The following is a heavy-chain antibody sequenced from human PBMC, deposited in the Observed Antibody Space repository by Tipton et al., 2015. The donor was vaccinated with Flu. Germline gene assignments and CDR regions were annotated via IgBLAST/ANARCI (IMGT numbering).Heavy chain of an antibody. CDR2: IYSDGTT. Sequence: QLVQSGGGLIQPGGSLRLSCAASGFTVSYNYMSWVRQAPGKGLEWVSTIYSDGTTYYTDSLKGRFTISRDHSNNTLSLQLSSRGADDTAVYYCARGRRGYTYGSYYYYGMDVWGQGTTVTVSS. D-gene: IGHD5-18*01. J-gene: IGHJ6*02. V-gene: IGHV3-53*01. CDR1: GFTVSYNY. CDR3: ARGRRGYTYGSYYYYGMDV.